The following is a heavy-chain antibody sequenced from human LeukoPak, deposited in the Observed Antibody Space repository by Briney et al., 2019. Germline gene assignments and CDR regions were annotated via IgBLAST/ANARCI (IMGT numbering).Heavy chain of an antibody. D-gene: IGHD6-13*01. CDR2: IYHSGST. CDR3: ARGGGLGIAAVVDAFDI. Sequence: SETLSLTCTVSGGSISSGGYYWSWIRQPPGKGLEWIGYIYHSGSTYYNPSLKSRVTISVDRSKNQFSLKLSSVTAADTAVYYCARGGGLGIAAVVDAFDIWGQGTMVTVSS. J-gene: IGHJ3*02. V-gene: IGHV4-30-2*01. CDR1: GGSISSGGYY.